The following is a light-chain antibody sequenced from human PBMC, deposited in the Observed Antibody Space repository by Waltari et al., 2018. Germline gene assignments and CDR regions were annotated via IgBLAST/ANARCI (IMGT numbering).Light chain of an antibody. Sequence: EIVVTQSPLSLPVTPGEPASISCRSSQSLLYGNGNNYLDWYLQKPGQSPQLLIYETSNRASGGPDRFSGSGSGTDFTLKISGVETEDVGIYYCMQALQAPYTFGQGTKLEIK. CDR2: ETS. CDR1: QSLLYGNGNNY. CDR3: MQALQAPYT. J-gene: IGKJ2*01. V-gene: IGKV2-28*01.